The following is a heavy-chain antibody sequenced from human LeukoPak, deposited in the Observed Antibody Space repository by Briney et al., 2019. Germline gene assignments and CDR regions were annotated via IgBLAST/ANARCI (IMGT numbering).Heavy chain of an antibody. Sequence: PGGSLRLSCAASGFTFSSYGMHWVRQAPGKGLEWVAVIWYDGSNKYYADSVKGRFTISRDNSKNTLYLQMNSLRAEDTAVYYCAKDREVAATLGYFDYWGQGTLVTVSS. CDR3: AKDREVAATLGYFDY. J-gene: IGHJ4*02. D-gene: IGHD2-15*01. CDR1: GFTFSSYG. CDR2: IWYDGSNK. V-gene: IGHV3-33*06.